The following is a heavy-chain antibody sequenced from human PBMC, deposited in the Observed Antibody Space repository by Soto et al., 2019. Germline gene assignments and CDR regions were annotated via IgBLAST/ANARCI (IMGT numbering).Heavy chain of an antibody. Sequence: SETLSLTCTVSGGSISRDYWSWIRQPPGKGLEWIGYIYYSGNTNYNPSLKSRVTISVDTSKNQFSLKLNSMTAADTAVYYCARDPNEIGNYGMDVWGQGTAVTVSS. D-gene: IGHD1-1*01. V-gene: IGHV4-59*12. CDR3: ARDPNEIGNYGMDV. J-gene: IGHJ6*02. CDR2: IYYSGNT. CDR1: GGSISRDY.